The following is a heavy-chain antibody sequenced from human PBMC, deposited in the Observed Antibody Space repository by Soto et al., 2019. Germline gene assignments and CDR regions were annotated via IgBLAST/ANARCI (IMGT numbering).Heavy chain of an antibody. V-gene: IGHV4-59*01. J-gene: IGHJ6*02. D-gene: IGHD3-3*01. Sequence: SGTLSLTCTVSGGSISSYYWSWIRQPPGKGLEWIGYIYYSGSTNYNPSLKGRVTISVDTSKNQFSLKLSSVTAADTAVYYCARNFFGSYYYYGMDVWGQGTTVTVSS. CDR2: IYYSGST. CDR3: ARNFFGSYYYYGMDV. CDR1: GGSISSYY.